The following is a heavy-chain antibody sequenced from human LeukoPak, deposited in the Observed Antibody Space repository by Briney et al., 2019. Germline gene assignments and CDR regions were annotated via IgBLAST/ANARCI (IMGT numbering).Heavy chain of an antibody. CDR2: ISYDGRDK. D-gene: IGHD3-10*01. CDR3: VRDQRDFSGSGNYHM. V-gene: IGHV3-30*04. Sequence: GGSLRLSCVASGFTFNTYIMHWVRQAPGKGLEWVAMISYDGRDKYYEDSVKGRVSVSRDDSKSTMYLQMTSLRVEGTAVYYCVRDQRDFSGSGNYHMWGQGTLVSVSS. J-gene: IGHJ4*02. CDR1: GFTFNTYI.